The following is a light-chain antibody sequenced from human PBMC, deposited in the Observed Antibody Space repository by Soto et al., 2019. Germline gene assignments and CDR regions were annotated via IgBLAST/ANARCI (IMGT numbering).Light chain of an antibody. J-gene: IGKJ1*01. CDR2: AAS. V-gene: IGKV1-39*01. CDR3: QQSYSTPPA. CDR1: QSISSY. Sequence: DIQMTQSPSSLSASVGDRVTITCRASQSISSYLSWYQQKPGKAPKLLIYAASSVQSGVPSRFSGSGLGKDFTLTISSLQPEDSATYYCQQSYSTPPAFGQGTKVEIK.